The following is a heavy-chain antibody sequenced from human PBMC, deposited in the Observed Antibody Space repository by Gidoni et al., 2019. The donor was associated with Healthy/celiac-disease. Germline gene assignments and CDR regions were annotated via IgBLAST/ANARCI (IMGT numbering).Heavy chain of an antibody. V-gene: IGHV3-7*01. Sequence: EVQLVESGGGLVQPGGSLSLSCAASGFTFSSYWMIWVRQAPGKGLEWVANIKQDGSEKYYVDSVKGRFTISRDNAKNSLYLQMNSLRAEDTAVYYCARAYSKKGIAVAGPTYYYYYMDVWGKGTTVTVSS. CDR2: IKQDGSEK. D-gene: IGHD6-19*01. CDR1: GFTFSSYW. CDR3: ARAYSKKGIAVAGPTYYYYYMDV. J-gene: IGHJ6*03.